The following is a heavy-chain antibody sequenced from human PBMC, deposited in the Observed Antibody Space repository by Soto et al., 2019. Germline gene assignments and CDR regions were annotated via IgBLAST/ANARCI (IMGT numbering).Heavy chain of an antibody. CDR3: AHRRRLGTIFGVVNTWFYP. CDR1: GFSLSTSGVG. CDR2: IHWDDDK. Sequence: QITLKESGPTLVKPTQPLTLTCTFSGFSLSTSGVGVGWIRQPPGKALEWLAIIHWDDDKRYSPSLKSRLTITKDNTENQVVLTMTNTDPVDTATYYCAHRRRLGTIFGVVNTWFYPWGQGSLVTVSS. D-gene: IGHD3-3*01. V-gene: IGHV2-5*02. J-gene: IGHJ5*02.